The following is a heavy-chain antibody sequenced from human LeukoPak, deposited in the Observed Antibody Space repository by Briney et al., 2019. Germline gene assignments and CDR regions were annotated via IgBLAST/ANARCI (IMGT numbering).Heavy chain of an antibody. CDR3: AKGGRGNGEVY. CDR2: IKQDGSEK. CDR1: GFTYSSHW. D-gene: IGHD2-8*01. V-gene: IGHV3-7*01. Sequence: PGDSLPLSRALSGFTYSSHWMNWVRQAPGKGLEWVANIKQDGSEKNYVDSVKGRFTISRDNAKSSLFLQMNDLRAEDTAVYYCAKGGRGNGEVYWGQGTLVTVSS. J-gene: IGHJ4*02.